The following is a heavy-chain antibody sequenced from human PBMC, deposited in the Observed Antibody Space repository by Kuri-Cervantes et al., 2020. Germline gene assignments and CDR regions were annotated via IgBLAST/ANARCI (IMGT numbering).Heavy chain of an antibody. Sequence: SETLSLTCAVYGGSFSGYYWSWIRQPPGKGLEWIGEINHSGSTNYNPSLKSRVTISVDTSKNQFSLKLSSVTAADTAVYYCVRRHLSTGAFDIWGQGTMVTVSS. CDR2: INHSGST. CDR1: GGSFSGYY. CDR3: VRRHLSTGAFDI. J-gene: IGHJ3*02. V-gene: IGHV4-34*01. D-gene: IGHD5/OR15-5a*01.